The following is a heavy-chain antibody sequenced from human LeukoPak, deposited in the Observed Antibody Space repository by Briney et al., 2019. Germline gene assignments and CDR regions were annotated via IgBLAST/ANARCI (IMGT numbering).Heavy chain of an antibody. CDR3: AIDHLGGSSWLLFDY. CDR2: IGAGGTFT. V-gene: IGHV3-23*01. CDR1: GFTFSSYA. D-gene: IGHD6-13*01. Sequence: GGSLRLSCTASGFTFSSYAMNWVRQAPGKGLEWVSGIGAGGTFTYYADSVKGRFTISRDNSRNTLYLQMNSLRADDTAVYYCAIDHLGGSSWLLFDYWGQGTLVTVSS. J-gene: IGHJ4*02.